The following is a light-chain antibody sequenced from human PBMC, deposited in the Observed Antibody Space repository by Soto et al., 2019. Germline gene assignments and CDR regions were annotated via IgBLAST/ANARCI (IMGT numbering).Light chain of an antibody. J-gene: IGKJ2*01. CDR1: QSVSNS. CDR3: QQYDYWPPGYT. Sequence: EIVMTQSPATLSVSPGERATLSCRASQSVSNSLAWYQQKPGRAPRLLIFGASTRATGIPARFSGSGSGTEFTLTISSLQSEDFAVYYCQQYDYWPPGYTFGQGTKLEIK. CDR2: GAS. V-gene: IGKV3-15*01.